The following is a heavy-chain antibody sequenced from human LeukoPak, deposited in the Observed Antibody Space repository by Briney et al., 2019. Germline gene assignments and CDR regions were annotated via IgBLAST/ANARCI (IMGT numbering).Heavy chain of an antibody. V-gene: IGHV4-39*01. D-gene: IGHD3-22*01. J-gene: IGHJ4*02. CDR1: GGSISSGSYY. CDR2: IYFSGST. CDR3: ARQGPYYFDSSGLQRGHFDY. Sequence: SETLSLTCTVSGGSISSGSYYWGWIRQPPGKGLEWIGSIYFSGSTYYNPSLKSRVTISVDTSKNQFSLKLSSVTAADTAVYFCARQGPYYFDSSGLQRGHFDYWGQGTLVTVSS.